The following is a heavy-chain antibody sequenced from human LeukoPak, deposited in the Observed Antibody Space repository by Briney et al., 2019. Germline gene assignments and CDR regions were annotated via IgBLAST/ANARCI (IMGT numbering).Heavy chain of an antibody. CDR2: INTNTANP. Sequence: ASVKVSCKTSGYTFSSYAMNWVRQAPGQGLEWMGWINTNTANPTYAQGFTGRVVFSLDTSVSTAYLQISSLKAEDTAVYYCARGGGYCSGGTCYDLDCWGQGTLVTVSS. CDR3: ARGGGYCSGGTCYDLDC. J-gene: IGHJ4*02. D-gene: IGHD2-15*01. V-gene: IGHV7-4-1*02. CDR1: GYTFSSYA.